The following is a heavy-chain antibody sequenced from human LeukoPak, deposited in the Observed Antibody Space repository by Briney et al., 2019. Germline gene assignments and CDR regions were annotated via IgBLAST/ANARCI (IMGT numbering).Heavy chain of an antibody. Sequence: SETLSLTCTVSGGSISSYCWSWIRQPPGKGLEWIGYIFYSGSTNYNPSLKSRVTISVDTSKNQVSLKLRSVTAADTAVYYCARTNPSFDYWGQGTLVTVSS. CDR3: ARTNPSFDY. CDR2: IFYSGST. V-gene: IGHV4-59*08. J-gene: IGHJ4*02. CDR1: GGSISSYC.